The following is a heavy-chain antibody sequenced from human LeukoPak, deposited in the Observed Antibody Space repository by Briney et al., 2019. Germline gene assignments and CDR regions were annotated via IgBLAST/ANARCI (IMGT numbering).Heavy chain of an antibody. CDR3: ARDRSLGRLYSSSWYGYAGWFDP. CDR1: GGSFSGYY. Sequence: SETLSLTCAVYGGSFSGYYWSWIRQPPGKGLEWIGEINHSGSTNYNPSLKSRVTISVDTSTNQFSLKLSSVTAADTAVYYCARDRSLGRLYSSSWYGYAGWFDPWGQGTLVTVSS. D-gene: IGHD6-13*01. J-gene: IGHJ5*02. V-gene: IGHV4-34*01. CDR2: INHSGST.